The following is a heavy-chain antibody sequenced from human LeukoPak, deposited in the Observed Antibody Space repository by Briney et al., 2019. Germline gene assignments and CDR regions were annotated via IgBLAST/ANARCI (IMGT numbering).Heavy chain of an antibody. CDR3: ARTPLYDILTGYYIDYYYYYYMDV. CDR2: IYYSGST. J-gene: IGHJ6*03. CDR1: GDSISSYY. Sequence: SETLSLTCTVSGDSISSYYWGWIRQPPGKGLEWIGSIYYSGSTYYNPSLKSRVTISVDTSKNQFSLKLSSVTAADTAVYYCARTPLYDILTGYYIDYYYYYYMDVWGKGTTVTVSS. V-gene: IGHV4-39*07. D-gene: IGHD3-9*01.